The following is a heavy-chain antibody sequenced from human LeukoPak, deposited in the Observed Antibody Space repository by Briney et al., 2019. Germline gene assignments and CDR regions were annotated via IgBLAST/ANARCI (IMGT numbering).Heavy chain of an antibody. CDR1: GFILSSYA. J-gene: IGHJ4*02. CDR2: VSYDGSDK. Sequence: GGSLRLSCEASGFILSSYAVHWVRQAPGKGLEWVAVVSYDGSDKYYADSVKGRFTISRDNSKNTLYLQMNSLRAEDTAVYYCARGSLTEADYWGQGTLVTVSS. V-gene: IGHV3-30*04. CDR3: ARGSLTEADY. D-gene: IGHD1-14*01.